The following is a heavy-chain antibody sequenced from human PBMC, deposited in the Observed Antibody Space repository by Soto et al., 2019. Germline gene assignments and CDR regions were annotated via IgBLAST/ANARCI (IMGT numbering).Heavy chain of an antibody. CDR1: GFTFSTYG. D-gene: IGHD3-3*01. Sequence: QVQLVESGGGGVQPGGSLRLSCEASGFTFSTYGMNWVRQAPGKGLEWVAVIWYDGRKQSYADSVRGRLTISRDNSKNTLYLRMNCQRVEDAAGYCCDIDRLSVSAPDAYYYSGLDVWGQGPRVNASP. CDR3: DIDRLSVSAPDAYYYSGLDV. J-gene: IGHJ6*01. V-gene: IGHV3-33*03. CDR2: IWYDGRKQ.